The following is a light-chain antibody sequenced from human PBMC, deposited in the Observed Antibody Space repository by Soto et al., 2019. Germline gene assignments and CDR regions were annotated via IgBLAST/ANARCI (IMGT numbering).Light chain of an antibody. CDR2: AAS. J-gene: IGKJ4*01. CDR1: QDISSF. CDR3: HQLNDFPPT. V-gene: IGKV1-9*01. Sequence: IQLTQSPSSLSVSVGDRVTITCRASQDISSFLAWFQQKPGKAPNLLIYAASTLQRGVPSRFSGSGSGTVFSLIISSLQPEDFATYYCHQLNDFPPTFGGGTKVEI.